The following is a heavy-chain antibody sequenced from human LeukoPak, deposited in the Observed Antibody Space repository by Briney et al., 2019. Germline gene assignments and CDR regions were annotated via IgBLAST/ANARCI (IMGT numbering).Heavy chain of an antibody. CDR3: ARSRITLVRGVIAPSSP. CDR1: GYTFTGYY. V-gene: IGHV1-2*02. J-gene: IGHJ5*02. Sequence: ASVKVSRKASGYTFTGYYMHWVRQAPGQGLEWMGWINPNSGGTNYAQKFQGRVTMTRDTSISTAYMELSRLRSDDTAVYYCARSRITLVRGVIAPSSPWGQGTLVIVSS. D-gene: IGHD3-10*01. CDR2: INPNSGGT.